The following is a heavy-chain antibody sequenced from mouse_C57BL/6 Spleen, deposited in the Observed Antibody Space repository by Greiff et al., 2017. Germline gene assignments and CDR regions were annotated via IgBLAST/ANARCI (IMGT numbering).Heavy chain of an antibody. CDR2: IDPETGDT. J-gene: IGHJ4*01. CDR3: TTWGAQATFYYAMDY. Sequence: EVHLVESGAELVRPGASVKLSCTASGFNIKDDYMPWVKQRPEQGLEWIGWIDPETGDTEYASKFQGKATITADTSSNTAYLQLSSLTSEDTAVYYGTTWGAQATFYYAMDYWGQGASVTVSS. V-gene: IGHV14-4*01. D-gene: IGHD3-2*02. CDR1: GFNIKDDY.